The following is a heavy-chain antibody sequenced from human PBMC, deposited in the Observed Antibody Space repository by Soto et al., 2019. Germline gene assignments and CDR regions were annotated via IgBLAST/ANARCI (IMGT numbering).Heavy chain of an antibody. CDR2: IRSKAYGGTT. J-gene: IGHJ4*02. CDR3: TRVAWIQLWYNVFAAY. CDR1: GFTFGDYA. Sequence: PGGSLRLSCTASGFTFGDYAMSWFRQAPGKGLEWVGFIRSKAYGGTTEYAASVKGRFTISRDDSKSIAYLQMNSLKTEDTAVYYCTRVAWIQLWYNVFAAYWGQGTLVTVSS. D-gene: IGHD5-18*01. V-gene: IGHV3-49*03.